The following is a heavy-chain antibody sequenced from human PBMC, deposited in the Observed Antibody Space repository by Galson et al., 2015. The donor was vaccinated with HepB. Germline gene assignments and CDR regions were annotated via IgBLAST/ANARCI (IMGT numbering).Heavy chain of an antibody. V-gene: IGHV1-46*01. CDR1: GYTFTNYY. CDR2: IDHRGGST. Sequence: SVKVSCKASGYTFTNYYLHWVRQAPGQGLEWMAIIDHRGGSTTFAQTFQGRVTLTRDTSTSTVDMELSSLRSEDTAVDYCARGGLYFDGRGSPYHWFDPWGQGTLVTVSA. J-gene: IGHJ5*02. CDR3: ARGGLYFDGRGSPYHWFDP. D-gene: IGHD3-22*01.